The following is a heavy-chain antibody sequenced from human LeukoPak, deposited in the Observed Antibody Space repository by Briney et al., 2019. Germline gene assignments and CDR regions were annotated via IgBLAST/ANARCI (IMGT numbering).Heavy chain of an antibody. Sequence: GGSLRLSCAASGFTFNYYAMSWVRQAPGKGLEWVSAISGGGGSTYYADFVKGRFTISRDNSKNTLSLQMNSLRVEDAAVYYCARDQGYDYVWGSNRYGYWGQGTLVTVSS. D-gene: IGHD3-16*02. J-gene: IGHJ4*02. V-gene: IGHV3-23*01. CDR3: ARDQGYDYVWGSNRYGY. CDR2: ISGGGGST. CDR1: GFTFNYYA.